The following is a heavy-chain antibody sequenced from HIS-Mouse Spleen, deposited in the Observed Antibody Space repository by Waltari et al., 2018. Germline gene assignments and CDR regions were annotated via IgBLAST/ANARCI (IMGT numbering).Heavy chain of an antibody. Sequence: QLQLQESGPGLVKPSETLSLTCTVSGGSISSSSYYWGWIRQPPGKGLEWIGSIYYSGRPYYNPSLTGRVTISVDTSKNQFSLKLSSVTAADTAVYYCAREIPYSSSWYDWYFDLWGRGTLVTVSS. J-gene: IGHJ2*01. CDR2: IYYSGRP. V-gene: IGHV4-39*07. CDR3: AREIPYSSSWYDWYFDL. CDR1: GGSISSSSYY. D-gene: IGHD6-13*01.